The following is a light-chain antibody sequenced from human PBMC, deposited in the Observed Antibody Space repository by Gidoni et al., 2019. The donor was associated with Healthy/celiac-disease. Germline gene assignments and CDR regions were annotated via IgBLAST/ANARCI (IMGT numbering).Light chain of an antibody. J-gene: IGKJ1*01. V-gene: IGKV3-20*01. CDR3: RQYGSWKGT. CDR1: QSVSSSY. CDR2: GAP. Sequence: ASTQSPGTLSLSPVARATLSCTASQSVSSSYLAWYQQKHGQAPSLLISGAPSRAAGIPDRCSGSGSGADFTLTISRLEPDDYAVYYCRQYGSWKGTFGQGTKVEIK.